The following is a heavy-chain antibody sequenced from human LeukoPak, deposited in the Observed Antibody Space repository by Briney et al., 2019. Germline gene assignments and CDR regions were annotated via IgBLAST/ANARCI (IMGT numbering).Heavy chain of an antibody. J-gene: IGHJ6*03. V-gene: IGHV3-20*04. D-gene: IGHD3-9*01. Sequence: SVGSLRLSCAASGFTFDDYGMSWVRQAPGEGLEWFSGINWKGVSTGYADSVKGRFTISRDNAKNSLYLQMNSLRAEDTALYYCARDSLYYDILTGYSYYYYYMDVWGKGTTVTVSS. CDR2: INWKGVST. CDR3: ARDSLYYDILTGYSYYYYYMDV. CDR1: GFTFDDYG.